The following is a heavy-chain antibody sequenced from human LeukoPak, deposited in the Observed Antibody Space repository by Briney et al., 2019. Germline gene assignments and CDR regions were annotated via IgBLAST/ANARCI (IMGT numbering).Heavy chain of an antibody. CDR2: INHSGST. Sequence: PSETLSLTCAVYGGSFSGYYWIWIRQPPGRGLEWIGEINHSGSTNYNASLKSRVTISVDTSKNQFSLKLSSVTAADTAVYYCARARRLDTAMVKIGGMDVWGQGTTVTVSS. CDR1: GGSFSGYY. D-gene: IGHD5-18*01. CDR3: ARARRLDTAMVKIGGMDV. J-gene: IGHJ6*02. V-gene: IGHV4-34*01.